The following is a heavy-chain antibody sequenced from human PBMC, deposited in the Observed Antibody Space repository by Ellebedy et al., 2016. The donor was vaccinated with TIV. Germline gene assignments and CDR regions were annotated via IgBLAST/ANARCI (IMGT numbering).Heavy chain of an antibody. Sequence: GESLKISCKGSGYSFTTYWIVWVRQMPGKGLEYMGIIYPGDSDTTYSPSFQGQVTISADESISTTYLQWSNLRASDTAIYYCARSGFGSASPDYWGQGTLVTVSS. CDR3: ARSGFGSASPDY. CDR2: IYPGDSDT. D-gene: IGHD6-6*01. CDR1: GYSFTTYW. V-gene: IGHV5-51*01. J-gene: IGHJ4*02.